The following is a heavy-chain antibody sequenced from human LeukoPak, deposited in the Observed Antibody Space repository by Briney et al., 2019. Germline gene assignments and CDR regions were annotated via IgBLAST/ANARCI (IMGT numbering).Heavy chain of an antibody. CDR1: GFTFSSYG. V-gene: IGHV3-30*02. CDR3: AKDLPDYGDYDDY. J-gene: IGHJ4*02. CDR2: IRYDGSNK. Sequence: GGSLRLSCAASGFTFSSYGMHWVRQAPGKGLEWVAFIRYDGSNKYYADSVKGRFTISRDNSKNTLYLQMNSLRAEDTAVYYCAKDLPDYGDYDDYWGQGTLVTVSS. D-gene: IGHD4-17*01.